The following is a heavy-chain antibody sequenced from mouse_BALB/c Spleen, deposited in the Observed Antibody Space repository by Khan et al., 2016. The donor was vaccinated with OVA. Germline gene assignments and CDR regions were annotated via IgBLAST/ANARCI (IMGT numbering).Heavy chain of an antibody. CDR2: INPTSGCS. J-gene: IGHJ3*01. D-gene: IGHD1-1*01. CDR3: AKWATIQRIYATWFAY. V-gene: IGHV1-4*01. CDR1: GYTFTSYT. Sequence: QVQLQQPGAELARAGASVKMSCKASGYTFTSYTIHWVKQRPGQGLEWIGYINPTSGCSNYNQKFRDKATLTADKSSSTAYMLLSSPTSEDSAVYYCAKWATIQRIYATWFAYWGQGTLLTVSA.